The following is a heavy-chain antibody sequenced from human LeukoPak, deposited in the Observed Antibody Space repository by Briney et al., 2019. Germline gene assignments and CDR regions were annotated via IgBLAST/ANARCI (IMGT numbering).Heavy chain of an antibody. J-gene: IGHJ6*03. CDR2: IIPIFGTA. CDR3: ASLSIAARQNYYYYYMDV. Sequence: GASVKVSCKASGGTFSSYAISWVRQAPGQGLEWMGGIIPIFGTANYAQKFQGRVTITADESTSTAYMELSSLRSEDTAVYYCASLSIAARQNYYYYYMDVWGKGTTVTVSS. V-gene: IGHV1-69*13. D-gene: IGHD6-6*01. CDR1: GGTFSSYA.